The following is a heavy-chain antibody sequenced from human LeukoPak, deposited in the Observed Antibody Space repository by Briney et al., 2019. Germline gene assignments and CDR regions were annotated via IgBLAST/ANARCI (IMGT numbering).Heavy chain of an antibody. V-gene: IGHV4-59*01. D-gene: IGHD4-17*01. Sequence: SETLSLTCTVSGGSISSYYWSWIRQPPGKGLEWIGYIYYSGSTNYNPSLKSRVTISVDTSKNQFSLELSSVTAADTAVYYCARYATVVSYFDYWGQGTLVTVSS. CDR3: ARYATVVSYFDY. CDR1: GGSISSYY. CDR2: IYYSGST. J-gene: IGHJ4*02.